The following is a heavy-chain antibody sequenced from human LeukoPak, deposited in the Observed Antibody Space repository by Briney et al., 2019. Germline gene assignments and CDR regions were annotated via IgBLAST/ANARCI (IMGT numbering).Heavy chain of an antibody. CDR3: ARQPQVAHFDY. Sequence: GGSQRLSCAASGFTFTSYTMSWVRQAPGKGLEWVSSITNNGVYTYYTDSVKGRFTISRDNANNSLYLQMNSLSAEDTAIYYCARQPQVAHFDYWGQGTLVSVSS. D-gene: IGHD2-15*01. CDR2: ITNNGVYT. J-gene: IGHJ4*02. CDR1: GFTFTSYT. V-gene: IGHV3-21*01.